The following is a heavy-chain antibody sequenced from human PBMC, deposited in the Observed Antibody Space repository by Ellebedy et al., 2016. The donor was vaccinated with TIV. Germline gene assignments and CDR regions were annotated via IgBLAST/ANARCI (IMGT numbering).Heavy chain of an antibody. J-gene: IGHJ3*02. Sequence: SETLSLTXTVSGGSISSSSYYWGWIRQPPGKGLEWIGSIYYSGSTYYNPSLKSRVTISVDTSKNQFSLKLSSVTAADTAVYYCARSGRFLEWPAIWGQGTMVTVSS. D-gene: IGHD3-3*01. V-gene: IGHV4-39*07. CDR1: GGSISSSSYY. CDR3: ARSGRFLEWPAI. CDR2: IYYSGST.